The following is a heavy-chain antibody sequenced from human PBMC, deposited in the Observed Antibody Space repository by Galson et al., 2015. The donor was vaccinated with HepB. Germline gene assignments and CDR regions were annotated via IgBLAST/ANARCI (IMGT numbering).Heavy chain of an antibody. J-gene: IGHJ6*02. D-gene: IGHD1-1*01. CDR1: GGTFSSYA. CDR3: ASRLRTGTTLLKGGNHREPYFFYGMDV. Sequence: SVKVSCKASGGTFSSYAISWVRQAPGQGLEWMGGIIPIFGTANYAQKFQGRVTITADESTSTAYMELSSLRSEDTAVYYCASRLRTGTTLLKGGNHREPYFFYGMDVSGQGTTVTVSS. V-gene: IGHV1-69*13. CDR2: IIPIFGTA.